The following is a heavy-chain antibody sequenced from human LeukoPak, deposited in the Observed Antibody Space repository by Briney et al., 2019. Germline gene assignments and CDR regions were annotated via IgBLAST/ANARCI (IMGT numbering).Heavy chain of an antibody. V-gene: IGHV4-34*01. CDR2: INHSGST. CDR3: ARGRGYYDSSGYYYGDYFDY. Sequence: SETLSLTCAVYGVSFSGYYWSWIRQPPGKGLEWIGEINHSGSTNYNPSLKSRVTISVDTSKNQFSLKLSSVTAADTAVYYCARGRGYYDSSGYYYGDYFDYWGQGTLVTVSS. D-gene: IGHD3-22*01. J-gene: IGHJ4*02. CDR1: GVSFSGYY.